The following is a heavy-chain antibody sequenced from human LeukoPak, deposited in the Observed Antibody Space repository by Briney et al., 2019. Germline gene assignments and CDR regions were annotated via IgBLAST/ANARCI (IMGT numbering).Heavy chain of an antibody. J-gene: IGHJ4*02. CDR2: ISAYNGNT. CDR1: GYTFTSYG. V-gene: IGHV1-18*01. CDR3: ARDQTLGVVNI. D-gene: IGHD3-3*01. Sequence: GASVKVSCKXSGYTFTSYGISWVRQAPGQGLERMGWISAYNGNTNYSQKLQGRVTMTTDTSTSTAYMELRSLRSDDTAVYYCARDQTLGVVNIWGQGTLVTVSS.